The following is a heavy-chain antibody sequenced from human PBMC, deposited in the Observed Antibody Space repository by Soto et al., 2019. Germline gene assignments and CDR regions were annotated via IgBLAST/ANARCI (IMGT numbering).Heavy chain of an antibody. CDR1: GYTFTSYY. CDR3: ARDSGSKQWLVSTYSFDY. J-gene: IGHJ4*02. V-gene: IGHV1-46*01. D-gene: IGHD6-19*01. Sequence: QVQLVQSGAEVKKPGASVKVSCKASGYTFTSYYMHWVRQAPGQGLEWMGIINPSGGSTSYAQKFPGRVTMTRDTSTSTVYMELSSLRSEDTAVYYCARDSGSKQWLVSTYSFDYWGQGTLVTVSS. CDR2: INPSGGST.